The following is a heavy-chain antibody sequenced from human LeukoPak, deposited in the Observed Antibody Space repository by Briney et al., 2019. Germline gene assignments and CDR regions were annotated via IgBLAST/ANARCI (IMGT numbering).Heavy chain of an antibody. D-gene: IGHD3-22*01. J-gene: IGHJ4*02. CDR3: ARFPDYYYDSSGAGDY. CDR2: IYYSGST. V-gene: IGHV4-39*01. Sequence: SETLSLTCTVSGGSISSYYWGWIRQPPGKGLEWIGSIYYSGSTYYNPSLKSRVTISVDTSKNQFSLKLSSVTAADTAVYYCARFPDYYYDSSGAGDYWGQGTLVTVSS. CDR1: GGSISSYY.